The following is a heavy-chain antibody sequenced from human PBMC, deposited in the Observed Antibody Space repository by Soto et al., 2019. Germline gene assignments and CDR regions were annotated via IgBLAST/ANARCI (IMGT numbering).Heavy chain of an antibody. D-gene: IGHD1-26*01. CDR3: ARGWREVYAFDI. Sequence: PSETLSLTCTVSGGSISSYYWSWIRQPPGKGLEWIGYFFYSGSTNYNPSLKSRVTISVDTSKNQFSLKLSSVTAADTAVYYCARGWREVYAFDIWGQGTMVTVSS. CDR1: GGSISSYY. CDR2: FFYSGST. V-gene: IGHV4-59*01. J-gene: IGHJ3*02.